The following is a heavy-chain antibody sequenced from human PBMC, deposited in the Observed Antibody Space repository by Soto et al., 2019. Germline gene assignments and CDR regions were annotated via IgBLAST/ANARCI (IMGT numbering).Heavy chain of an antibody. CDR3: ARTYSGYEDFDY. J-gene: IGHJ4*02. V-gene: IGHV4-59*01. CDR1: GGSISSYY. Sequence: SETLSLTCTVSGGSISSYYWSWIRQPPGKGLEWIGYIYYSGSTNYNPSLKSRVTISVDTSKNQFSLKLSSVTAADTAVYYCARTYSGYEDFDYWGQGTLVTVSS. CDR2: IYYSGST. D-gene: IGHD5-12*01.